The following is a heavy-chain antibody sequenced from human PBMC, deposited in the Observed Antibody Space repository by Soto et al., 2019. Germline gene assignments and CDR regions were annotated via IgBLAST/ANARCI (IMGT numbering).Heavy chain of an antibody. J-gene: IGHJ6*02. CDR2: IKAGNGYT. V-gene: IGHV1-3*01. CDR1: GYTFTSYA. D-gene: IGHD1-7*01. CDR3: ARDGVKTTVLYYYYVMDV. Sequence: ASVKVSCKASGYTFTSYAFHWGRQAPGQRIKWKRRIKAGNGYTKYSQKIQGRVSITWDTSASTAYMELSSLRSEDTAVYYFARDGVKTTVLYYYYVMDVWGQRSTVSVSS.